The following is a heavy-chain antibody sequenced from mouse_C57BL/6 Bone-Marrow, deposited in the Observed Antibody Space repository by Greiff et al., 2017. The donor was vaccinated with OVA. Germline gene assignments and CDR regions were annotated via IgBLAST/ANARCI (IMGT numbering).Heavy chain of an antibody. J-gene: IGHJ1*03. Sequence: DVMLVESGGGLVKPGGSLKLSCAASGFTFSDYGMHWVRQAPEKGLEWVAYISSGSSTIYYADTVKGRFTISRDNAKNTLFLQMTSLRSEDTAMYYCARGRYGYNWYFDVWGTGTTVTVSS. V-gene: IGHV5-17*01. CDR3: ARGRYGYNWYFDV. D-gene: IGHD2-2*01. CDR2: ISSGSSTI. CDR1: GFTFSDYG.